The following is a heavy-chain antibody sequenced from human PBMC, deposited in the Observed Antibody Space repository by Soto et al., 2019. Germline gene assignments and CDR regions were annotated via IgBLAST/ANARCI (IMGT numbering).Heavy chain of an antibody. Sequence: ASVKVSCKVSGGTFSSYAISWVRQAPGQGLEWMGGIIPIFGTANYAQKFQGRVTITADESTSTAYMELSSLRSEDTAVYYCAMEYDILTGYYRVYGMDVWGQGTTVTV. V-gene: IGHV1-69*13. CDR3: AMEYDILTGYYRVYGMDV. D-gene: IGHD3-9*01. CDR1: GGTFSSYA. J-gene: IGHJ6*02. CDR2: IIPIFGTA.